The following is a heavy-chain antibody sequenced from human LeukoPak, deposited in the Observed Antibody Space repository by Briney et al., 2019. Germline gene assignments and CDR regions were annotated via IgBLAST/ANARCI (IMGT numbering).Heavy chain of an antibody. Sequence: TGGSLRLSCVASGFTFSSYWTSWVRQAPGKGLQWVANIKQDGTEKYYVDSVKGRFTISRDSAKNSLYLQMNSLRAEDTAVYYCAREWVSTDYWGQGTLVTVSS. CDR3: AREWVSTDY. V-gene: IGHV3-7*01. J-gene: IGHJ4*02. CDR2: IKQDGTEK. D-gene: IGHD5/OR15-5a*01. CDR1: GFTFSSYW.